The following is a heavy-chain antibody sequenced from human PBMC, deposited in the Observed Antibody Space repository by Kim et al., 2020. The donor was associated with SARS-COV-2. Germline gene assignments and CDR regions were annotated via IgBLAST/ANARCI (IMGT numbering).Heavy chain of an antibody. Sequence: SETLSLTCTVSGGSISSSSYYWGWIRQPPGKGLEWIGSIYYSGSTYYNPSLKSRVTISVDTSKNQFSLKLSSVTAADTAVYYCARPTSTAGGVGVDNWGQGTMVTVSS. CDR2: IYYSGST. J-gene: IGHJ3*02. CDR3: ARPTSTAGGVGVDN. CDR1: GGSISSSSYY. D-gene: IGHD1-1*01. V-gene: IGHV4-39*01.